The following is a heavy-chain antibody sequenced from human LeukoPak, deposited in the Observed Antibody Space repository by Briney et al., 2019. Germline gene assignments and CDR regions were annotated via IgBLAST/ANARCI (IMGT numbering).Heavy chain of an antibody. V-gene: IGHV3-21*01. CDR3: ARDTRWGGEDFDY. CDR1: GFTFSNFA. CDR2: IVGSSST. J-gene: IGHJ4*02. D-gene: IGHD2-2*01. Sequence: GGSLRLSCAASGFTFSNFAMTWVRQAPGKGLEWVSSIVGSSSTYYADSLKGRFTISRDNAKNSLYLQMNSLRAEDTAVYYCARDTRWGGEDFDYWGQGTLVTVSS.